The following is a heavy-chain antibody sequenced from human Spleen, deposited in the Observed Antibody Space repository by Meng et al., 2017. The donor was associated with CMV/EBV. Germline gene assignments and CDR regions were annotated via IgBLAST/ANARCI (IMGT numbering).Heavy chain of an antibody. D-gene: IGHD2-2*02. Sequence: SETLSLTCTVSGYSISSGYYWGWVRQPPGKGLEWIGSIYHSGSTNYNPSLKSRVTISVDTSKNQFSLKLSSVTAADTAVYYCASWYCSSTSCYSPYYYYGMDVWGQGTTVTVSS. V-gene: IGHV4-38-2*02. J-gene: IGHJ6*02. CDR1: GYSISSGYY. CDR3: ASWYCSSTSCYSPYYYYGMDV. CDR2: IYHSGST.